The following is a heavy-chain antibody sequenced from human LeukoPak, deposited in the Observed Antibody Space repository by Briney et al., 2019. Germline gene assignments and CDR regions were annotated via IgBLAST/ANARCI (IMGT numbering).Heavy chain of an antibody. CDR3: SREFPFCGADCFSGVFDI. J-gene: IGHJ3*02. CDR2: ISVINNANT. CDR1: GYTFSSYG. V-gene: IGHV1-18*01. D-gene: IGHD2-21*02. Sequence: ASVKVSCKASGYTFSSYGINWVRQAPGQGLEWMGWISVINNANTRYAQNFQGRLTMTTDTSTTTAYMELKSLRSDDTAVYYCSREFPFCGADCFSGVFDIWGQGTMVTVS.